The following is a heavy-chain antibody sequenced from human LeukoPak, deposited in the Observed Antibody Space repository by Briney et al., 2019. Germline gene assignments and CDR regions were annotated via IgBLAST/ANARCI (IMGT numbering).Heavy chain of an antibody. V-gene: IGHV4-59*01. J-gene: IGHJ4*02. CDR3: ARVNGDHLDY. CDR1: GGSISSYY. D-gene: IGHD4-17*01. CDR2: IYHSGGT. Sequence: SETLSLTCTVSGGSISSYYWSWIRQAPGKGLEWIEYIYHSGGTNYNPSLKNRVTISVDTSKKQFSLRLSSVTAADTAVYYCARVNGDHLDYWGQGTLVTVSS.